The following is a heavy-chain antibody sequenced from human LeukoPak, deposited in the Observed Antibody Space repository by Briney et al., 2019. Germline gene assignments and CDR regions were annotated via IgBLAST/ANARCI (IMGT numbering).Heavy chain of an antibody. CDR2: INHSGST. Sequence: PSETLSLTCAVYGGSFSVYYWSWIRQPPGKGLEWIGEINHSGSTNYNPSLKSRVTISVDTSKNQFSLKLSSVTAADTAVYYCARDRAYYDFWSGYRAFDYWGQGTLVTVSS. J-gene: IGHJ4*02. V-gene: IGHV4-34*01. D-gene: IGHD3-3*01. CDR3: ARDRAYYDFWSGYRAFDY. CDR1: GGSFSVYY.